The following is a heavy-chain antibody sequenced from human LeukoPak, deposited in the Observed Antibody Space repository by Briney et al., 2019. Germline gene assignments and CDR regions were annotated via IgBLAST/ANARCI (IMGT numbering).Heavy chain of an antibody. Sequence: GESLKISCKGSGYSFTSYWIGWVRQMPGKGLEWMGIIYPGDSDTRYSPSFQGQVTISADKSISTAYLQWSSLKASYTAMYYCARNINYDILTANYWGQGILVTASS. CDR1: GYSFTSYW. CDR2: IYPGDSDT. V-gene: IGHV5-51*01. D-gene: IGHD3-9*01. J-gene: IGHJ4*02. CDR3: ARNINYDILTANY.